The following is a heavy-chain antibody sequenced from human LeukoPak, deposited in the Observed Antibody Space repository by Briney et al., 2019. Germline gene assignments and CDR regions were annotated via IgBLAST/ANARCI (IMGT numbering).Heavy chain of an antibody. Sequence: SETLSLTCTVSGGSISSYYWSWIRQPPGKGLEWIGYIYYSGSTNYNPSLKSRVTISVDTSKNRFSLKLSSVTAADTAVYYCARVGYYDFWSGSVGYYFDYWGQGTLVTVSS. D-gene: IGHD3-3*01. V-gene: IGHV4-59*01. CDR1: GGSISSYY. J-gene: IGHJ4*02. CDR3: ARVGYYDFWSGSVGYYFDY. CDR2: IYYSGST.